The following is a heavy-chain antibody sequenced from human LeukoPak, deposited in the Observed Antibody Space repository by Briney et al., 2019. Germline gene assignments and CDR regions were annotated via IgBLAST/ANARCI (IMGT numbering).Heavy chain of an antibody. CDR1: GFTFSSYA. CDR3: AQDVASTSCFDY. Sequence: GGSLRLSCAASGFTFSSYAMSWVRQAPGKGLEWVSAITGSGGSTYYADSVKGRFTISRDNSKNTLYLQMNSLRVEDTALYYCAQDVASTSCFDYWGQGTLVTVSS. D-gene: IGHD2-2*01. J-gene: IGHJ4*02. CDR2: ITGSGGST. V-gene: IGHV3-23*01.